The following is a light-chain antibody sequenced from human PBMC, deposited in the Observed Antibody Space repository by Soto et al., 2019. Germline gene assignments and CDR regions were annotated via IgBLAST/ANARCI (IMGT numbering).Light chain of an antibody. CDR2: TAS. Sequence: DIQMTQSPSSLSASLGDRVTITCRASQSISTFLNRYQQKPGEAPKILIYTASSLQSGVPSRFRGSGSGTDFTLTISRLQPEDVATYHCQQTDSTPWTFGQGTKVEIK. V-gene: IGKV1-39*01. CDR3: QQTDSTPWT. J-gene: IGKJ1*01. CDR1: QSISTF.